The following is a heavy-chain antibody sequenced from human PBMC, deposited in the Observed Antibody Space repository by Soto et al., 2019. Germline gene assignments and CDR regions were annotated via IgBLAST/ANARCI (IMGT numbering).Heavy chain of an antibody. CDR3: ARALPVAKGGFDP. D-gene: IGHD2-2*01. CDR2: IYTAGGT. J-gene: IGHJ5*02. V-gene: IGHV3-53*01. Sequence: GGSLRLSCAASGFTVSNTYMTWVRQPPGKGLECVSVIYTAGGTNYTDSVKGRFIISRDNSKNTLYLQMNSLRAEDTAVYYCARALPVAKGGFDPWGQGTLVTVSS. CDR1: GFTVSNTY.